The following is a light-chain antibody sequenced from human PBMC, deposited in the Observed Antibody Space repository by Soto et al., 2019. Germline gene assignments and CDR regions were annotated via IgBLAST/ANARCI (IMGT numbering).Light chain of an antibody. CDR3: SSYTSSSLV. J-gene: IGLJ2*01. CDR1: SSDVGGYNY. Sequence: QSVLTQPASVSGSPGQSITISCTGTSSDVGGYNYVSWYQQHPGKAPKLMIYEVSNRPSGVSNRFSGSKSGNTASLTISGLQAYDEADYYCSSYTSSSLVFGGGTKLTV. V-gene: IGLV2-14*01. CDR2: EVS.